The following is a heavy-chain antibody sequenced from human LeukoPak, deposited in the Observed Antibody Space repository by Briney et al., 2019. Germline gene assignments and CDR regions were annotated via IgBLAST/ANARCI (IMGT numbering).Heavy chain of an antibody. CDR3: TRFDYGDYYFDY. CDR2: IYYTGST. V-gene: IGHV4-59*01. J-gene: IGHJ4*02. CDR1: GGSIWSYY. D-gene: IGHD4-17*01. Sequence: SETLSLTCTVSGGSIWSYYWSWIRQPAGKGLEWIGYIYYTGSTNYNPSLKSRVTISVDTSENQFSLNLSSVTAADTAVYYCTRFDYGDYYFDYWGQGTLVTVSS.